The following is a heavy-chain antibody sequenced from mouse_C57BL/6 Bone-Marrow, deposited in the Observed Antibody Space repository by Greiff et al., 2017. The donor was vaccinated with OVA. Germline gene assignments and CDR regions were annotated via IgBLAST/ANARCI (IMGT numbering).Heavy chain of an antibody. D-gene: IGHD1-2*01. V-gene: IGHV1-55*01. CDR2: IYPGSGST. Sequence: QVQLQQPGAELVKPGASVKMSCKASGYTFTSYWITWVKQRPGQGLEWIGDIYPGSGSTNYNEKFKSKATLTVDTSSSTAYMQLSSLTSEDSAVYDCARGPCLLRPHYFDDWGQGTTLTVSS. CDR1: GYTFTSYW. CDR3: ARGPCLLRPHYFDD. J-gene: IGHJ2*01.